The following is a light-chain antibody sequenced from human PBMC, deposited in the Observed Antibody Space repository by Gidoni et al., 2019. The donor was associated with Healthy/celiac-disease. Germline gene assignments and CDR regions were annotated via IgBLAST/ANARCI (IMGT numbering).Light chain of an antibody. CDR3: QQYNNWLT. CDR1: QSVRSN. CDR2: GAS. Sequence: EIVMTQSQDTLSVSPGERATLSCRARQSVRSNLAWYQQKPGQAPRLLIYGASTRATGIPARVSGSGSGTEFTLTLSSLQSEDFAVYYCQQYNNWLTFGGGTKVEIK. V-gene: IGKV3-15*01. J-gene: IGKJ4*01.